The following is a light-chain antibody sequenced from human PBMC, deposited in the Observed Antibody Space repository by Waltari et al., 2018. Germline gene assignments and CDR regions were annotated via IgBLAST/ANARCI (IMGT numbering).Light chain of an antibody. V-gene: IGKV1-39*01. CDR1: QGIDRY. CDR2: SGS. Sequence: EIQMTQSPSSLSVSVGDRVTITCRASQGIDRYLNWSQLKEGRGPNLLIYSGSNLQSGVPARFSGSGSGTDFTLTISSLQHEDFATYYCQQSYSAPFTFGPGTKVDI. CDR3: QQSYSAPFT. J-gene: IGKJ3*01.